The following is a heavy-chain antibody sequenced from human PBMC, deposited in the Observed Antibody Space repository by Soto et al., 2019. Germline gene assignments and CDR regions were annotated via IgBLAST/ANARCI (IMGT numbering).Heavy chain of an antibody. Sequence: ETLSLTCGVYGGSFRDYYWIWVRQPPGKGLEWIGEVNHSGEATYNPSLQSRITISLDTSNSQFSLQLNSVTPEDTAVYYCARGSGDSSGYSFFDYWGQGTLVTVSS. CDR3: ARGSGDSSGYSFFDY. CDR1: GGSFRDYY. J-gene: IGHJ4*02. CDR2: VNHSGEA. D-gene: IGHD3-22*01. V-gene: IGHV4-34*01.